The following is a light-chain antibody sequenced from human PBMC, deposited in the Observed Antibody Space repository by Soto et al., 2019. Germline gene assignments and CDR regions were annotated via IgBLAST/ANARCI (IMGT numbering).Light chain of an antibody. CDR1: SSDVGGYKY. J-gene: IGLJ1*01. Sequence: QSALTQRPSASGSPGQSVTISCTGTSSDVGGYKYVSWYQQHPGKAPKLMIYEVSKRPSGVPDRFSGSKSGNTASLTVSGLQAEDEADYYCSSYAGSNNYVFGTGTKLTVL. CDR2: EVS. CDR3: SSYAGSNNYV. V-gene: IGLV2-8*01.